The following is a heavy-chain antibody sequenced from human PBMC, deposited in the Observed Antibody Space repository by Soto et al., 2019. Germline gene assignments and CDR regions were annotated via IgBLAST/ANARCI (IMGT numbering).Heavy chain of an antibody. CDR2: ISGGGVPV. V-gene: IGHV3-48*02. CDR3: VRGRANYYFDF. D-gene: IGHD1-1*01. CDR1: GFTFSGYS. J-gene: IGHJ4*02. Sequence: AGSLRLSCKASGFTFSGYSMDWVRQAPGKGLEWIAYISGGGVPVYYADSVKGRFTISRDNAKNSLYLQMNHLRDEDTAIYYCVRGRANYYFDFWGQGALVTVSS.